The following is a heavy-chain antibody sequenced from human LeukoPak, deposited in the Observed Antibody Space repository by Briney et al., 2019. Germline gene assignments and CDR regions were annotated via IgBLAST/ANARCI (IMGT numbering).Heavy chain of an antibody. D-gene: IGHD4-17*01. CDR1: GGSVSNGSYY. CDR2: IYYSGST. Sequence: PSETLSLTCTVSGGSVSNGSYYWSWIRRPPGKGVEWIGYIYYSGSTNYNPSLKSRVTISVDTSKNQFSLKLSSVTAADTAVYYCARVYGDYGWVFDYWGQGTLVTVSS. CDR3: ARVYGDYGWVFDY. J-gene: IGHJ4*02. V-gene: IGHV4-61*01.